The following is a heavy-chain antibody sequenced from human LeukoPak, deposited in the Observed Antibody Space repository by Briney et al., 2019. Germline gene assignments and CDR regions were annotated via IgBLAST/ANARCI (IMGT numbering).Heavy chain of an antibody. D-gene: IGHD4-17*01. V-gene: IGHV1-2*02. Sequence: GASVKVSCKASGYTFTGYYMHWVRQAPGQGLEWMGWINPNSGGTNYAQKFQGRVTMTRDTSISTAYMELSRLRSDDTAVYYCARDLIRDYYYYMDVWGKGTTVTVSS. CDR1: GYTFTGYY. CDR3: ARDLIRDYYYYMDV. CDR2: INPNSGGT. J-gene: IGHJ6*03.